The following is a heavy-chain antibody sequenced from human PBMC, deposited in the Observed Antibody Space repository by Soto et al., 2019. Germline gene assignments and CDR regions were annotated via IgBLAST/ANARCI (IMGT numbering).Heavy chain of an antibody. Sequence: TLSLTCTVSGEPIATGAFYWSWILLQSGKGPEWIGSIFYAGDTYYNPSLKSRVEISLDGSQNQFSLNLRSVTAADTAVYYCAREGDYRTWFEPWGPGTLVTVSS. CDR1: GEPIATGAFY. D-gene: IGHD4-17*01. J-gene: IGHJ5*02. CDR2: IFYAGDT. CDR3: AREGDYRTWFEP. V-gene: IGHV4-31*03.